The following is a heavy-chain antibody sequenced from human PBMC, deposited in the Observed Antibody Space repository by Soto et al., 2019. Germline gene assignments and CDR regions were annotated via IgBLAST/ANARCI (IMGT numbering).Heavy chain of an antibody. CDR1: WYSISSGYY. CDR3: RRVYQRCSSTRCASYYYYCMDV. J-gene: IGHJ6*04. CDR2: IYHSGIT. V-gene: IGHV4-38-2*01. D-gene: IGHD2-2*01. Sequence: SETVSLTCAVSWYSISSGYYWGWIRHPPWKGLEGIGSIYHSGITYYNPSLKSRVTISVDTSKNQLSLKLSSVTAADTAVYYCRRVYQRCSSTRCASYYYYCMDVWGKGTKVTVSS.